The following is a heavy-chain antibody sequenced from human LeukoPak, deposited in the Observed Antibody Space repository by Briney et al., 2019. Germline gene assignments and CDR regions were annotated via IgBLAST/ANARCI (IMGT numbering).Heavy chain of an antibody. J-gene: IGHJ5*02. CDR3: AREAVAGTWFDP. V-gene: IGHV3-30*03. CDR2: ISYDGSNE. D-gene: IGHD6-19*01. CDR1: GFTFSTYG. Sequence: GGSLRLYCAACGFTFSTYGMQWVRQGPGKGLEWEATISYDGSNEFYGDSVKGRFTISRVNAKNTLYLQMNSLSAEDTAVYYCAREAVAGTWFDPWGQGTLVTFSS.